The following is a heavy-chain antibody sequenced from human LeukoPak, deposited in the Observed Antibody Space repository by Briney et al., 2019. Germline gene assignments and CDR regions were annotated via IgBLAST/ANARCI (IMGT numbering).Heavy chain of an antibody. J-gene: IGHJ5*02. CDR3: ARKVPNVSSGYYYRGQFDP. Sequence: GASVKVSCKASGGTFSSYAISWVRQAPGQGLEWMGGIIPIFGTANYAQKFQGRVTITADKSTSTAYMELSSLRSEDTAVYYCARKVPNVSSGYYYRGQFDPWGQGTLVTVSS. CDR1: GGTFSSYA. V-gene: IGHV1-69*06. CDR2: IIPIFGTA. D-gene: IGHD3-22*01.